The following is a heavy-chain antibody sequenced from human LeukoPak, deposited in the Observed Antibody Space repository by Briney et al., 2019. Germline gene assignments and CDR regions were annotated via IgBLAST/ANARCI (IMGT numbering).Heavy chain of an antibody. D-gene: IGHD6-13*01. J-gene: IGHJ5*02. CDR2: ISSSSDYT. CDR1: GFTFSDYY. Sequence: PGGSLRLSCVASGFTFSDYYMSWIRQAPGKGLEWVSYISSSSDYTNYADSVRGRFTNSRDNAKNSLYLQMNSLRAEDTAVYYCARPPYSSSWDPGWFDPWGQGTLITVSS. V-gene: IGHV3-11*06. CDR3: ARPPYSSSWDPGWFDP.